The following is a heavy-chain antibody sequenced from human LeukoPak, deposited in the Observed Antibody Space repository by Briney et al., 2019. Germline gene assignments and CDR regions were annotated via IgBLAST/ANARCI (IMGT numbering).Heavy chain of an antibody. CDR2: IDSAGSRT. D-gene: IGHD1-26*01. CDR1: GFTFSSYW. Sequence: GGSLRLSCAASGFTFSSYWMHWVRQAPGKGPVWVSRIDSAGSRTSYADSVKGRFTISRDNAKNTLYLQMNSLRAEDTAVYYCARDLYSGDCPDYWGQGTQVTVSS. CDR3: ARDLYSGDCPDY. J-gene: IGHJ4*02. V-gene: IGHV3-74*01.